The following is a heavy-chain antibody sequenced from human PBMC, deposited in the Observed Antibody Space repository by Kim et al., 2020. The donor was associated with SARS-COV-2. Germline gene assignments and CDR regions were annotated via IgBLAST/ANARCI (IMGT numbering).Heavy chain of an antibody. Sequence: GGSLRLSCAASGFTFSSYSMNWVRQAPGKGLEWVSSISSISSSYIYYADSVKGRFTISRDNAKNSLYLQMNSLSAEDTAVYYCARSIAVAGWDRGDFDYWGQGTLVTVSS. J-gene: IGHJ4*02. V-gene: IGHV3-21*01. CDR1: GFTFSSYS. CDR3: ARSIAVAGWDRGDFDY. CDR2: ISSISSSYI. D-gene: IGHD6-19*01.